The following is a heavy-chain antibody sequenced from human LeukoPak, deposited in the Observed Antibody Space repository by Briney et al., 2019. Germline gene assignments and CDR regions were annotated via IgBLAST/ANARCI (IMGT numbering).Heavy chain of an antibody. V-gene: IGHV1-24*01. Sequence: GASVKVSCKXSGYTLTELSMHWVRQAPGKGLEWMGGFDPEDGKTIYAQKFQGRVTMTEDTSTDTAYMELSSLRSEDTAVYYCATVDGSYSGGYYYFDYWGQGTLVTVSS. J-gene: IGHJ4*02. CDR1: GYTLTELS. CDR2: FDPEDGKT. D-gene: IGHD1-26*01. CDR3: ATVDGSYSGGYYYFDY.